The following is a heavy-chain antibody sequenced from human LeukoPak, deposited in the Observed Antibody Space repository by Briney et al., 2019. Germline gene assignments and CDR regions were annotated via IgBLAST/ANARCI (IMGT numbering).Heavy chain of an antibody. Sequence: AGGSLRLSCAASGFIFANFGMHWVRQAPGKGLEWMALIWFDRSHKYYADSVKGRVSISRDNSNDTLYLQMNTLRAEDTAVSFCAKASSASPSSLDFWGRGTLVTVSS. CDR1: GFIFANFG. CDR2: IWFDRSHK. CDR3: AKASSASPSSLDF. J-gene: IGHJ4*02. D-gene: IGHD2-2*01. V-gene: IGHV3-33*06.